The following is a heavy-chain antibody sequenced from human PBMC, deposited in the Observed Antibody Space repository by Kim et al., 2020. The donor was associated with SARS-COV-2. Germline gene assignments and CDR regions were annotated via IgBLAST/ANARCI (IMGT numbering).Heavy chain of an antibody. V-gene: IGHV4-28*03. CDR3: AREGMGATAFDY. D-gene: IGHD1-26*01. Sequence: TYYNPSLNSRVIMSVDTSKNDFSLKLSSGTAADTAVYYCAREGMGATAFDYWGQGTPVTVSS. J-gene: IGHJ4*02. CDR2: T.